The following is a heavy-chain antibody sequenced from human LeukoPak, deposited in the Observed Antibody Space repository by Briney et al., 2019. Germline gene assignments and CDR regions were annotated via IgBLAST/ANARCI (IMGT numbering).Heavy chain of an antibody. CDR1: GFAFSNYN. V-gene: IGHV3-21*01. Sequence: GGSLRLSCAVSGFAFSNYNMNWVRQAPGKGLEWVASISSSSGHIHYADSVKGRFTISRDNAKNSLYLQMNSLRAEDTAIYYCVREGGSDWYSGWFDPWGQGTQVTVSS. D-gene: IGHD6-19*01. CDR3: VREGGSDWYSGWFDP. J-gene: IGHJ5*02. CDR2: ISSSSGHI.